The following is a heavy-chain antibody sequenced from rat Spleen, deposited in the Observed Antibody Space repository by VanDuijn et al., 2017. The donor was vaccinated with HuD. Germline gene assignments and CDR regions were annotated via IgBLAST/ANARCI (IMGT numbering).Heavy chain of an antibody. V-gene: IGHV5-20*01. Sequence: EVQLAESGGGLVQPGRSLKLSCAASGFTFSDYYMAWVRQAPTKGLEWVASISYEGSSTYYPDSVKGRFTISRDNAKNSLYLQMDSLRSEDTATYYCTRGSDWYFDFGGPGTMVTVSS. CDR2: ISYEGSST. CDR1: GFTFSDYY. CDR3: TRGSDWYFDF. J-gene: IGHJ1*01.